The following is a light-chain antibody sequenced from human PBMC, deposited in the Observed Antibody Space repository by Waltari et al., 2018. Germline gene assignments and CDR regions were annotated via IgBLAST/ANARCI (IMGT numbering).Light chain of an antibody. J-gene: IGKJ5*01. CDR3: QQLNSYPIT. Sequence: IQLTQSPSFLSASVGDSVTITCRASQDISSHLAWYQKNPGKAPKLLVYGASTLGSGVPSGFSGGGSGTEFTLTISSLQPEDFATYYCQQLNSYPITFGQGTRLEIK. CDR2: GAS. V-gene: IGKV1-9*01. CDR1: QDISSH.